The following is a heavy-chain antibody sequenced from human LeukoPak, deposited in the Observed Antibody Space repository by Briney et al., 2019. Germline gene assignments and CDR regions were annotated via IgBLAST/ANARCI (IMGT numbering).Heavy chain of an antibody. Sequence: GGSLRLSCAASGFTFSSYWMHWVRQAPGKGLEWVANIKQDGSEKYYVDSVKGRFTISRDNAKNSVYLQMDSLTTDDTAVYYCARDRGADRFDIWGQGTLVTVSS. CDR2: IKQDGSEK. V-gene: IGHV3-7*01. CDR1: GFTFSSYW. J-gene: IGHJ4*02. D-gene: IGHD1-14*01. CDR3: ARDRGADRFDI.